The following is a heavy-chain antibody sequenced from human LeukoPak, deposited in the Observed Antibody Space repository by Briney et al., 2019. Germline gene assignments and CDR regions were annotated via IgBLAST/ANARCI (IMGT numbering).Heavy chain of an antibody. V-gene: IGHV3-30*02. CDR2: IRYDGSNK. J-gene: IGHJ4*02. CDR1: GFTFSSYG. D-gene: IGHD5-18*01. CDR3: AKDGPKFSYGTGGRSY. Sequence: PGGSLRLSCAASGFTFSSYGMHWVRQAPGKGLEWVAFIRYDGSNKYYADSVKGRFTISRDNSKNTLYLQMNSLRAEDTAVYYCAKDGPKFSYGTGGRSYWGQGTLVTVSS.